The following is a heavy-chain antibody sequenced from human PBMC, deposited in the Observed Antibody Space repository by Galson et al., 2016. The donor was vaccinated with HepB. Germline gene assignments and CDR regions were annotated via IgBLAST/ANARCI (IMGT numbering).Heavy chain of an antibody. Sequence: SVKVSCKASGGTFNSFAISWVRQAPGQGLEWMGGIIPIFGRANYAHKFQARVTITADESTSTAYMELTSLRSEDTAVDYCATPSEDYDNSGIMAEAFDIWGQGTMVTFAS. CDR2: IIPIFGRA. V-gene: IGHV1-69*13. J-gene: IGHJ3*02. CDR1: GGTFNSFA. D-gene: IGHD3-22*01. CDR3: ATPSEDYDNSGIMAEAFDI.